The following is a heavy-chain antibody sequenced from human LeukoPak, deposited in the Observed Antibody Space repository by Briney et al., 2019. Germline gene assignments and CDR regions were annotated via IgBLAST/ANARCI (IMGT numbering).Heavy chain of an antibody. Sequence: PSETLSLTCAVYGGSFSGYYWSWIRQPPGKGLEWIGEINHSGSTNYNPSLKSRVTISVDTSKNQFSLKLSSVTAADTAVYYCARGGRYYYDSSGYPGSDYWGQGTLVTVSS. CDR2: INHSGST. D-gene: IGHD3-22*01. CDR3: ARGGRYYYDSSGYPGSDY. J-gene: IGHJ4*02. V-gene: IGHV4-34*01. CDR1: GGSFSGYY.